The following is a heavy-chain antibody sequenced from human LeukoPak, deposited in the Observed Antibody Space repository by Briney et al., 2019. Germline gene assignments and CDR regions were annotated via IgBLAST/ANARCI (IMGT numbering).Heavy chain of an antibody. D-gene: IGHD1/OR15-1a*01. CDR2: ISAYNGNT. CDR3: PKRRGTYYFDY. Sequence: ASVKVSCKASGYTFTSYGISWVRQAPGQRLEWMGWISAYNGNTNYAQKLQGRVTMNTDTSTSTANMELSSLRSVDTPVNYCPKRRGTYYFDYWGQGTLVTVSS. V-gene: IGHV1-18*01. J-gene: IGHJ4*02. CDR1: GYTFTSYG.